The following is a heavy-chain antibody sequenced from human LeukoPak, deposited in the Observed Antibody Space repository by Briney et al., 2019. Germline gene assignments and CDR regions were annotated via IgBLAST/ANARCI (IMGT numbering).Heavy chain of an antibody. CDR3: ARQGSSDAFDI. CDR1: EFTFSSYS. J-gene: IGHJ3*02. Sequence: GGSLRLSCAAYEFTFSSYSMNWVRQAPGKGLEWVSSISSSSSYIYYADSVKGRFTISRDNAKNSLYLQMNSLRAEDTAVYYCARQGSSDAFDIWGQGTMVTVSS. CDR2: ISSSSSYI. V-gene: IGHV3-21*01. D-gene: IGHD6-6*01.